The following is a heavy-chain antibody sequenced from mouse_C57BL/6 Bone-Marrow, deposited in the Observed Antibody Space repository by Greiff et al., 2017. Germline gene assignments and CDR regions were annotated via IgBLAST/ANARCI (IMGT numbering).Heavy chain of an antibody. J-gene: IGHJ2*01. Sequence: VKLQQPGAELVMPGASVKLSCKASGYTFTSYWMHWVKQRPGQGLEWIGEIDPSDSYTNYNQKFKGKSTLTVDKSSRTAYMQLSSLTSEDSAVYYCARLYDGYYFYFDYWGQGTTLTVSS. CDR2: IDPSDSYT. CDR1: GYTFTSYW. D-gene: IGHD2-3*01. V-gene: IGHV1-69*01. CDR3: ARLYDGYYFYFDY.